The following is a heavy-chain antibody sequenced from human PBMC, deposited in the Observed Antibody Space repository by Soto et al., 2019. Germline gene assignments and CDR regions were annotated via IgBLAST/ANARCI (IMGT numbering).Heavy chain of an antibody. V-gene: IGHV6-1*01. Sequence: SQTLSLTCAISGDSVSSNSAAWNWIRQSPSRGLEWLGRTYYRSKWYNDYAVSVKSRITINPDTSKNQFSLQLNSVTPEDTAAYYCARSLELHTQYYYYYYGMDVWGQGTTVTAP. CDR1: GDSVSSNSAA. CDR2: TYYRSKWYN. CDR3: ARSLELHTQYYYYYYGMDV. J-gene: IGHJ6*02. D-gene: IGHD1-7*01.